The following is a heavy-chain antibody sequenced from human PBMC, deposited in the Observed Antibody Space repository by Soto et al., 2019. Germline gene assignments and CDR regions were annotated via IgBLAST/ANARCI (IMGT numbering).Heavy chain of an antibody. D-gene: IGHD3-22*01. CDR2: MYPDDSDI. V-gene: IGHV5-51*01. Sequence: GESLKISCKASGYSFSFYWIGWVRQMPGKGLEWMAIMYPDDSDIRYTPSFEAHVTISADKATSTAFLQWIRLKASETAMYYCATAYVYDVENSNYYRDAFDIWGQGTRVTVSS. CDR3: ATAYVYDVENSNYYRDAFDI. J-gene: IGHJ3*02. CDR1: GYSFSFYW.